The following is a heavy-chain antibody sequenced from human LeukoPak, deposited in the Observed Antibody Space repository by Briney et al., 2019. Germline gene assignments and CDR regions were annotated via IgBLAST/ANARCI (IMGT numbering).Heavy chain of an antibody. CDR3: ARDAGYFHY. Sequence: GASVKVSCKASGYTFTSYNITWVRQAPGQGLEWMGGISAYNGNTNYAQKLQGRVTLTTHTSKSTAYMELRTLRSDDTAVYYCARDAGYFHYWGQGTLVTVSS. CDR2: ISAYNGNT. CDR1: GYTFTSYN. J-gene: IGHJ4*02. V-gene: IGHV1-18*01.